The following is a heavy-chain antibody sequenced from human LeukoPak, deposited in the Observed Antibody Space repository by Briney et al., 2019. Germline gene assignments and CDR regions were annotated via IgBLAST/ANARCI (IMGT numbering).Heavy chain of an antibody. CDR3: ARGTYYYDSSGGNWFDP. D-gene: IGHD3-22*01. Sequence: ASVKVSCKASGYTFTGCYMHWVRQAPGQGLEWMGWINPNSGGTNYAQKFQGRVTMTRDTSISTAYMELSRLRSDDTAVYYCARGTYYYDSSGGNWFDPWGQGTLVTVSS. V-gene: IGHV1-2*02. CDR2: INPNSGGT. J-gene: IGHJ5*02. CDR1: GYTFTGCY.